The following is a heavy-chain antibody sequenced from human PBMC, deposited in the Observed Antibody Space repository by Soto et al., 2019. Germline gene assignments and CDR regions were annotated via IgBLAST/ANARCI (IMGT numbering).Heavy chain of an antibody. D-gene: IGHD2-2*01. CDR1: GFTFSNYW. CDR2: ISSDGSST. CDR3: TRAKVVPAAINWFDP. Sequence: GGSLRLSCAASGFTFSNYWMHWVRQAPGKGLVWVARISSDGSSTTYAESVKGRFTISRDNAKNTLYLQMDSLRAEDTAVYYCTRAKVVPAAINWFDPWGQGTQVTVSS. J-gene: IGHJ5*02. V-gene: IGHV3-74*01.